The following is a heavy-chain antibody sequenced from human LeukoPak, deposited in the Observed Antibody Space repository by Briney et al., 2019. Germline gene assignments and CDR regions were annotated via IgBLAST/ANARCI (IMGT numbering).Heavy chain of an antibody. CDR1: GYTFTSYG. Sequence: ASVKVSCKASGYTFTSYGISWVRQAPGQGLEWMGWISAYNGNTNYAQKLQGRVTMTTDTSTSTAYMELSSLRSEDTAVYYCARGPYPKKYGMDVWGQGTTVTVSS. CDR3: ARGPYPKKYGMDV. CDR2: ISAYNGNT. V-gene: IGHV1-18*01. J-gene: IGHJ6*02.